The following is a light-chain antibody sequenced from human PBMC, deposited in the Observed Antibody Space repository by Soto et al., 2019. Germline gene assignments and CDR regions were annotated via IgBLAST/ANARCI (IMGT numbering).Light chain of an antibody. Sequence: DIRMTQSPSSLSASVGDRVTITCRASQGIATHLAWYQQKPGKVPKLLIYGASTLQSGVPSRFSGSGSGTDFTLTISSLQPEDFATYYCQQSYSSTRTFGQGTKVEIK. CDR1: QGIATH. CDR3: QQSYSSTRT. J-gene: IGKJ1*01. V-gene: IGKV1-27*01. CDR2: GAS.